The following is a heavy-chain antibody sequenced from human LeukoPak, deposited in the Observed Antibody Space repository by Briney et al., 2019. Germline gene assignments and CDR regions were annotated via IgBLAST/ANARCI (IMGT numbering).Heavy chain of an antibody. D-gene: IGHD6-13*01. CDR1: GYTFTSYD. CDR3: ARGGSSWYRGSFQH. J-gene: IGHJ1*01. Sequence: ASVKVSCKASGYTFTSYDMHWVRQAPGQGLEWMGIINPSGGSTSYAQIFQGRVNMTRDTSTSTVYMGLSSLRSEDTAVYYCARGGSSWYRGSFQHWGQGTLVTVSS. V-gene: IGHV1-46*01. CDR2: INPSGGST.